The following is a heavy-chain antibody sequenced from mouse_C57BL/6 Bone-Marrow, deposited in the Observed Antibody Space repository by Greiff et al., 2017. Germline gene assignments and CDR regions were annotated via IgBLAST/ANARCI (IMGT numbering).Heavy chain of an antibody. CDR3: ARPVYYGSSAWFAY. Sequence: LQESDAELVKPGASVKISCKVSGYTFTDHTIHWMKQRPEQGLEWIGYIYPRDGSTKYNEKFKGKATLTADKSSSTAYMQLNSLTSEDSAVYFCARPVYYGSSAWFAYWGQGTLVTVSA. V-gene: IGHV1-78*01. J-gene: IGHJ3*01. CDR2: IYPRDGST. CDR1: GYTFTDHT. D-gene: IGHD1-1*01.